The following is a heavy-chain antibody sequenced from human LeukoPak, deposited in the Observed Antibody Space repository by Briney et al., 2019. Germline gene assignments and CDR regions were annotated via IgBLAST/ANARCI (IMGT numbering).Heavy chain of an antibody. Sequence: GGSLRLSCAASGFTFSSYSMNWVRQAPGKGLEWVSSISGGSTYIYYADSVKGRFTISRDNAKNSLYLQMNSLRAEDTAVYYCARWSDELLFDPWGQGTLVTVSS. CDR2: ISGGSTYI. CDR1: GFTFSSYS. V-gene: IGHV3-21*01. D-gene: IGHD1-26*01. CDR3: ARWSDELLFDP. J-gene: IGHJ5*02.